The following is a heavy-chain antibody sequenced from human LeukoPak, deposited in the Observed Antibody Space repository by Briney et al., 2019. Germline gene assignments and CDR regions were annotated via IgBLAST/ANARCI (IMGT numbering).Heavy chain of an antibody. CDR3: ARHEYSSGWYFNTDYFDY. D-gene: IGHD6-19*01. Sequence: KSSETLSLTCTVSGGSISSSSYYWGWIRQPPGKGLEWIGSIYYSGSTYYNPSLKCRVTISVDTSKNQFSLKLSSVTAADTAVYYCARHEYSSGWYFNTDYFDYWGQGTLVTVSS. J-gene: IGHJ4*02. CDR2: IYYSGST. V-gene: IGHV4-39*01. CDR1: GGSISSSSYY.